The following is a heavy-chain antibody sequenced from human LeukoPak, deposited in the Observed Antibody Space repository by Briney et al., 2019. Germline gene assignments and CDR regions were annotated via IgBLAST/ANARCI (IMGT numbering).Heavy chain of an antibody. Sequence: GGSLRLSCAASGFTFDDYGMSWVRQAPGKGLEWVANIKQDGSEKYYVDSVKGRFTISRDNAKNSLYLQMNSLRAEDTAVYYCARDTPYGSGSYWSDYWGQGTLVTVSS. D-gene: IGHD3-10*01. CDR1: GFTFDDYG. CDR2: IKQDGSEK. V-gene: IGHV3-7*01. J-gene: IGHJ4*02. CDR3: ARDTPYGSGSYWSDY.